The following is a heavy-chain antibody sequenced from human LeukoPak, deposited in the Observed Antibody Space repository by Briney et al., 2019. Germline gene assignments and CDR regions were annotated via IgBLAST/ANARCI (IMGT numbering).Heavy chain of an antibody. V-gene: IGHV3-23*01. D-gene: IGHD2-15*01. Sequence: GGSLRLSCAASGFTFSRYAMSWVRQAPGKGLEWVSSISGSGGTTYYADSVKGRFTISRDNSKNTLYLQMNSLRAEDTAVYYCAKDGDLGYCSGGSCYLAYFDYWGQGTLVTVSS. CDR3: AKDGDLGYCSGGSCYLAYFDY. CDR1: GFTFSRYA. J-gene: IGHJ4*02. CDR2: ISGSGGTT.